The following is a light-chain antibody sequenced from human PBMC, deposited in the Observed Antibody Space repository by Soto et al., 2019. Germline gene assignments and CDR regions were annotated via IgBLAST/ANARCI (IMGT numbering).Light chain of an antibody. CDR1: QGLGTN. V-gene: IGKV3-15*01. J-gene: IGKJ4*01. CDR2: AAS. Sequence: VMTQSPATLSVSPGERATLSCRSSQGLGTNLAWYQQRPGQAPRLLIYAASTRATGVPARFSGSGSETEFTLTITTLQSEDFAVDCCQQYNHWPLSFGVGTKVEIK. CDR3: QQYNHWPLS.